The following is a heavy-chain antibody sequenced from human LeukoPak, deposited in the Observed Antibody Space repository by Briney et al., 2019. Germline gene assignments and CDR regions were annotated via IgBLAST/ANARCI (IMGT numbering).Heavy chain of an antibody. D-gene: IGHD3-3*01. V-gene: IGHV3-7*03. CDR1: GFTFSSYW. J-gene: IGHJ4*02. Sequence: GGSLRLSCAASGFTFSSYWMTWIRQAPGKGLEWVANIKQDGSEKYYVDSVKGRFTISRDNAKNSLYLQMNSLRAEDTAVYYCAKALGDFWSAYIRGFDYWGQGTLVTVSS. CDR2: IKQDGSEK. CDR3: AKALGDFWSAYIRGFDY.